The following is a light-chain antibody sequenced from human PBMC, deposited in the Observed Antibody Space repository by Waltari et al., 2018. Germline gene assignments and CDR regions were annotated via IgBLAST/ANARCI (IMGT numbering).Light chain of an antibody. J-gene: IGKJ4*01. V-gene: IGKV1-9*01. CDR2: DAS. CDR1: QDISSY. Sequence: DIQLTQSPSFLSASVGDRVTISCRASQDISSYLAWYQQKPGKAPKLLIYDASTVQSGVPSRFSGSGSGTEFTLTISSLQPEDFAIYSCQQLNNYRVTFGGGTKVEIK. CDR3: QQLNNYRVT.